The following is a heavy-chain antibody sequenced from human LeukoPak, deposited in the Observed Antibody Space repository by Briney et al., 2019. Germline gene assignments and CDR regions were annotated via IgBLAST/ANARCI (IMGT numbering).Heavy chain of an antibody. CDR1: GGSFSGYY. Sequence: SETLSLTCAVYGGSFSGYYWSWIRQPLGKGLEWIGEINHSGSTNYNPSLKSRVTISVDTSKNQFSLKLSSVTAADTAVYYCARGTGYSSGWYGTGWFDPWGQGTLVTVSS. V-gene: IGHV4-34*01. CDR3: ARGTGYSSGWYGTGWFDP. J-gene: IGHJ5*02. CDR2: INHSGST. D-gene: IGHD6-19*01.